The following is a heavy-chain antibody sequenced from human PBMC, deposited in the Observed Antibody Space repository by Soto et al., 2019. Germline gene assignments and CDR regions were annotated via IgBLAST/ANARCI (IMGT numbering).Heavy chain of an antibody. D-gene: IGHD6-19*01. J-gene: IGHJ3*02. V-gene: IGHV3-33*01. CDR3: ARGYISGWYSAVDI. Sequence: GGSLRLSCAASGFTFNSYAMHWVRQAPGKGLEWVALIWYDGSNKYYVDSVKGRFTISRDNSKNTLYLQMNSLRAEDTALYYCARGYISGWYSAVDIWGQGTMVTVSS. CDR1: GFTFNSYA. CDR2: IWYDGSNK.